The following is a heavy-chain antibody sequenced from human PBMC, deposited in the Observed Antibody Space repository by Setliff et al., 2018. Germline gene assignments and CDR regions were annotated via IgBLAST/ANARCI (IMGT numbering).Heavy chain of an antibody. CDR1: GGSFSTYF. J-gene: IGHJ4*02. CDR3: AKFGPLDLTGDWAFDN. Sequence: SETLSLTCAVYGGSFSTYFWSWIRQPPGKGLEWIGEISHSGTTNYNPSLKSRVTISVDTSKKQFSLKLSSVTAADTAVYYCAKFGPLDLTGDWAFDNWGQGTLVTVSS. V-gene: IGHV4-34*01. CDR2: ISHSGTT. D-gene: IGHD7-27*01.